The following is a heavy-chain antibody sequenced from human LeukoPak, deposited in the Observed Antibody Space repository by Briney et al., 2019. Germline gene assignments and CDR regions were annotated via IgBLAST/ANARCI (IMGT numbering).Heavy chain of an antibody. Sequence: GGSLRLSCAASGFTFSSYAMSWVRQAPGKGLEWVSAISGSGGSTYYADSVKGRFTISRDNSKNTLYPQMNSLRAEDTAVYYCAKVGLDAEYFQHWGQGTLVTVSS. J-gene: IGHJ1*01. D-gene: IGHD3/OR15-3a*01. CDR1: GFTFSSYA. CDR2: ISGSGGST. CDR3: AKVGLDAEYFQH. V-gene: IGHV3-23*01.